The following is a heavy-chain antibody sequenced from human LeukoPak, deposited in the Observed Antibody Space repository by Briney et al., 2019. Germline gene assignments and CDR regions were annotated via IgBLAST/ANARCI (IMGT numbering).Heavy chain of an antibody. CDR1: GFTFSSYG. D-gene: IGHD4-17*01. J-gene: IGHJ4*02. V-gene: IGHV3-33*06. Sequence: GGSLRLSCAASGFTFSSYGMHWVRQAPGKGLGGVAVIWYDGSNKYYADSVKGRFTISRDNSKNTLYLQMNSLRAEDTAVYYCAKATSTVTTPHPLDYWGQGTLVTVSS. CDR3: AKATSTVTTPHPLDY. CDR2: IWYDGSNK.